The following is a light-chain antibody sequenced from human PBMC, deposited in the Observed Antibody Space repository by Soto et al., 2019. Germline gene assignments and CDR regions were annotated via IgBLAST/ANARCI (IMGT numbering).Light chain of an antibody. CDR2: LEGSGSF. J-gene: IGLJ2*01. CDR3: ETWDINTHVV. V-gene: IGLV4-60*02. CDR1: SGHSSYI. Sequence: QTVVTQSSSASASLGSSVKLTCTLSSGHSSYIIAWHQQQPGKAPRYLMNLEGSGSFNKGSGVPDRFSGSSSGADRYLTISNLQFEDDADYYCETWDINTHVVFGGGTQLTVL.